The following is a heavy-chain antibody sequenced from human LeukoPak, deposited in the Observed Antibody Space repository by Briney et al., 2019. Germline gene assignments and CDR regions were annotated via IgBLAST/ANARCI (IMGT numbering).Heavy chain of an antibody. CDR3: AKDMTIRGALDI. CDR1: GFAFSSYI. CDR2: IGGTGRT. Sequence: GGSLRLSCAASGFAFSSYIINWVRQAPGKGLEWVSAIGGTGRTYYADPVKGRFTISRDNSKNTVFLQMNSLRAEDTAIFYCAKDMTIRGALDIWGQGTMVTVSS. V-gene: IGHV3-23*01. D-gene: IGHD3-3*01. J-gene: IGHJ3*02.